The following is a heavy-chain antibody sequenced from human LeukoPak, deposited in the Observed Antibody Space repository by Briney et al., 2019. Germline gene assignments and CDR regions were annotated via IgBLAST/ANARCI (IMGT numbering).Heavy chain of an antibody. CDR2: INPDGGAT. CDR1: GYTFTAYF. J-gene: IGHJ4*02. V-gene: IGHV1-2*02. Sequence: ASVKVSCKASGYTFTAYFMHWVRQAPGQGFEWMGCINPDGGATNYAQKFQGRVTMTRDTSITTAYMELSRLTSDDTAVYFCATTSRDSDAYYDYLNYWGQGTLITVSS. CDR3: ATTSRDSDAYYDYLNY. D-gene: IGHD3-10*01.